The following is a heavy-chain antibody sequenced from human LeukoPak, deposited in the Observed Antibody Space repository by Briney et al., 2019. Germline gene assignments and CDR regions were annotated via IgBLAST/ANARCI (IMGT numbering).Heavy chain of an antibody. CDR1: GFTFSNYA. J-gene: IGHJ4*02. Sequence: GGSLRLSCAASGFTFSNYAMNWVRQAPGKGLEWVANIKQDGSEKYYVDSVKGRFTISRDNAKNSLYLQMNSLRAEDTAVYYCARVGTYYDFWSGYSLSYYFDYWGQGTLVTVSS. D-gene: IGHD3-3*01. V-gene: IGHV3-7*03. CDR2: IKQDGSEK. CDR3: ARVGTYYDFWSGYSLSYYFDY.